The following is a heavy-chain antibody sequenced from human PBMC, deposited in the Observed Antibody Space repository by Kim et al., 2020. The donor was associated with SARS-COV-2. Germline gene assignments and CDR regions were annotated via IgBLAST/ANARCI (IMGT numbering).Heavy chain of an antibody. CDR3: ARRLLRRWAFDI. Sequence: SETLSLTCAVYGGSFSGYYWSWIRQPPGKGLEWIGEINHSGSTNYNPSLKSRVTISVDTSKNQFSLKLSTVTAADTAVYYCARRLLRRWAFDIWGQGTMVTVSS. D-gene: IGHD3-16*01. CDR1: GGSFSGYY. CDR2: INHSGST. J-gene: IGHJ3*02. V-gene: IGHV4-34*01.